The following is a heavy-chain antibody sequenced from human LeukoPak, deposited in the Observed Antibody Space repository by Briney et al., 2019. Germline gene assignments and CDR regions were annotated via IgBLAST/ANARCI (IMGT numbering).Heavy chain of an antibody. J-gene: IGHJ4*02. CDR1: GGTFSSYA. CDR3: ARDLEGAGRFDY. CDR2: IIPILGIA. D-gene: IGHD3-3*01. V-gene: IGHV1-69*04. Sequence: AVKVSCKASGGTFSSYAISWVRQAPGQGLEWMGRIIPILGIANYAQKFQGRVTITADKSTSTAYMELSSLRSEDTAVYYCARDLEGAGRFDYWGQGTLVTVSS.